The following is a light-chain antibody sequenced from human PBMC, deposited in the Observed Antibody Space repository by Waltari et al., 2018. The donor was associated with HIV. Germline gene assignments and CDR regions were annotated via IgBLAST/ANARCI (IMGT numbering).Light chain of an antibody. CDR3: QSSDSSGVDFVV. Sequence: DLTQPPSVSVPPGQTAKIPCPGDALTKRYGYWYQKKSGQAPVLLINKDTERPSGIPERFSGSSSGTSLTLTINEVRAEDEAEYYCQSSDSSGVDFVVFGGGTKLTV. J-gene: IGLJ2*01. CDR1: ALTKRY. V-gene: IGLV3-25*03. CDR2: KDT.